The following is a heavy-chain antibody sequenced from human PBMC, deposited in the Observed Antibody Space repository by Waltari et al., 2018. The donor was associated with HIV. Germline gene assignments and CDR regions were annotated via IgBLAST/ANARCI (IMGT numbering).Heavy chain of an antibody. V-gene: IGHV3-33*01. CDR3: ARGVHDFYYGMDV. CDR1: GFTFSSYG. CDR2: IWYDGSKK. J-gene: IGHJ6*02. Sequence: SCAVSGFTFSSYGMHWVRQAPGKGLEWVAVIWYDGSKKYYADSVKGRFTISRDNSKNTLYLQMNSLRDEDTAVYYCARGVHDFYYGMDVWGQGTSVTVSS.